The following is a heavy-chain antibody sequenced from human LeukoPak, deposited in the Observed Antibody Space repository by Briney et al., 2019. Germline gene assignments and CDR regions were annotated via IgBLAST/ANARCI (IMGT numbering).Heavy chain of an antibody. J-gene: IGHJ3*02. D-gene: IGHD3-22*01. Sequence: GGSLRLSCAASGFAFSDYYMSWIRQAPGRGLEWVSYVSSSSSYTNYADSVRGRFTISRDNAKDSLYLQMNSLRAEDTAVYYCARDWTYYYDSSGYYRAFDIWGQGTMVTVSS. V-gene: IGHV3-11*06. CDR1: GFAFSDYY. CDR3: ARDWTYYYDSSGYYRAFDI. CDR2: VSSSSSYT.